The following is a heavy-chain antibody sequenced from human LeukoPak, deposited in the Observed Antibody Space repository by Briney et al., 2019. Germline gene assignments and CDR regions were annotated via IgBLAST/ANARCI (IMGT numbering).Heavy chain of an antibody. CDR2: ISSSGSTI. V-gene: IGHV3-48*03. Sequence: GGSLRLSCAASGFTFSSYGMHWVRQAPGKGLEGVSYISSSGSTIYYADSVKGRFTISSDNAQNSLYLEVNRLKAGDPAVYFWARGLVPMVRGVIGYGGRGTRVTVSS. D-gene: IGHD3-10*01. CDR1: GFTFSSYG. CDR3: ARGLVPMVRGVIGY. J-gene: IGHJ4*02.